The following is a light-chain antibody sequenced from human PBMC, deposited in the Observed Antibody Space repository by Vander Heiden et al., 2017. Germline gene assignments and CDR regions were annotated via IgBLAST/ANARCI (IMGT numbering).Light chain of an antibody. J-gene: IGLJ2*01. CDR3: AAWDDRLSVVV. Sequence: QSVLTHPPSASGTPGQRVTISCSGSSSNIGSNYVYWYQQLPGTAPKLLIDRNNQRPSGVPDRFSGSKSGTSASLAIRGLRSEDEAEYYCAAWDDRLSVVVFGGGTKLTVL. V-gene: IGLV1-47*01. CDR1: SSNIGSNY. CDR2: RNN.